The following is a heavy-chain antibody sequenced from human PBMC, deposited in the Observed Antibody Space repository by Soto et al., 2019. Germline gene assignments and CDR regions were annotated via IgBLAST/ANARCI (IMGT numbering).Heavy chain of an antibody. Sequence: PSETLSLTCVVSGGSLSDYFWSWIRQPPGMALEWIGEINHLGSINYNPSLKSRVTMSVDTSKNQFSLTLNSVTAADTATYYCARVFISHCAHFYYIVFWDRRTSVTVSS. CDR3: ARVFISHCAHFYYIVF. CDR2: INHLGSI. CDR1: GGSLSDYF. V-gene: IGHV4-34*01. J-gene: IGHJ6*03. D-gene: IGHD2-21*02.